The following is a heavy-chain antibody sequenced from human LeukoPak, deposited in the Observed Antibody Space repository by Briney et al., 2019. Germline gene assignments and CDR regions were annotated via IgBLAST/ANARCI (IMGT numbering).Heavy chain of an antibody. Sequence: SVKVSCKASGGTFSSYTISWVRQAPGQGLEWMGGIIPIFGTANYAQKFQGRVTITADESTSTAYMELSSLRSEDTAVYYCTEGSGSYYNFDYWGQGTLVTDPS. CDR3: TEGSGSYYNFDY. CDR1: GGTFSSYT. D-gene: IGHD3-10*01. CDR2: IIPIFGTA. V-gene: IGHV1-69*01. J-gene: IGHJ4*02.